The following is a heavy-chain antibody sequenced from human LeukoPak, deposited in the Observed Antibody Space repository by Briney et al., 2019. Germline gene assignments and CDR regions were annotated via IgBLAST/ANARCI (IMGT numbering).Heavy chain of an antibody. V-gene: IGHV4-30-4*01. CDR3: ARDHHDDYAFDY. Sequence: SETLSLTCTVSGGSISSYYWSWIRQPPGKGLEWIGYIYYSGSTYYNPSLKSRVTISVDTSKNQFSLKLSSVTAADTAVYYCARDHHDDYAFDYWGQGTLVTVSS. D-gene: IGHD4-17*01. J-gene: IGHJ4*02. CDR2: IYYSGST. CDR1: GGSISSYY.